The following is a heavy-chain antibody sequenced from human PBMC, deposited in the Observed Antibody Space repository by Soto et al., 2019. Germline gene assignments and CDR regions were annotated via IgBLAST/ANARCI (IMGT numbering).Heavy chain of an antibody. CDR2: ISRTGDSA. D-gene: IGHD3-22*01. Sequence: EVHLLESGGSLVQPGGSLTLSCAASGFSFSDYAMRWVCQAPGKRLEWVSSISRTGDSAYYADSVKGRFAISRDRSKNRLSLQMNSLRVEDMAVYHCAKGPDGSGYYHNWFDSWGQGTLITVSS. CDR3: AKGPDGSGYYHNWFDS. CDR1: GFSFSDYA. V-gene: IGHV3-23*01. J-gene: IGHJ5*01.